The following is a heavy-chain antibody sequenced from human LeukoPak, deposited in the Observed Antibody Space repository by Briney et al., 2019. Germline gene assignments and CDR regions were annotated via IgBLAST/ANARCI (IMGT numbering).Heavy chain of an antibody. CDR2: INPNSGDT. Sequence: ASVKVSCKASGYTFTGYYIHWVRQAPGQGLEWVGWINPNSGDTHSAQNSQGRVTMTRDTSISTASMDLSRLRSDDTAVYYCARAPKNDAYDIWGRGAMVTVSS. CDR3: ARAPKNDAYDI. V-gene: IGHV1-2*02. J-gene: IGHJ3*02. CDR1: GYTFTGYY.